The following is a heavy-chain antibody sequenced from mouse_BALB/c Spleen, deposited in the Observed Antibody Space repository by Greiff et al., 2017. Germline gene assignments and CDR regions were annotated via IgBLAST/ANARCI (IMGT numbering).Heavy chain of an antibody. J-gene: IGHJ3*01. CDR2: IEPYDSET. CDR3: APHSAWFAY. CDR1: GYTFTSYW. D-gene: IGHD3-1*01. V-gene: IGHV1-52*01. Sequence: QVQLQQPGAELVRPGASVKLSCTASGYTFTSYWMHWVKQRPEQGLEWIGRIEPYDSETHYNQKFKDKAILTVDKSSSTAYMQLSILTAEDSAVYYCAPHSAWFAYWGQGTLVTVSA.